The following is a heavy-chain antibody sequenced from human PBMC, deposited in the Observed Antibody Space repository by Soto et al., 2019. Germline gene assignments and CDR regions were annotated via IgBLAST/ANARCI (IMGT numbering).Heavy chain of an antibody. Sequence: GSLRLSCAASGFTFSNYGMHWVRQAPGKGLEWVAFIWYDGGNKYYAESVKGRFTISRDNSKNTLYLQMNSLRAEDTAVYYCARDGDVNTGFGKDYWGQGTLVTVSS. D-gene: IGHD3-16*01. CDR3: ARDGDVNTGFGKDY. J-gene: IGHJ4*02. CDR1: GFTFSNYG. CDR2: IWYDGGNK. V-gene: IGHV3-33*01.